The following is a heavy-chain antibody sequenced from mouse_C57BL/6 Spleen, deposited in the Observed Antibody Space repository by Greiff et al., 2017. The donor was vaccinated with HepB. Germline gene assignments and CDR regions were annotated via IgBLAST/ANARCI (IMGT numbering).Heavy chain of an antibody. CDR1: GYTFTDYN. D-gene: IGHD2-12*01. CDR3: ALRTYYREPSPY. V-gene: IGHV1-22*01. J-gene: IGHJ3*01. Sequence: EVQLQQSGPELVKPGASVKMSCKASGYTFTDYNMHWVKQSHGKSLEWIGYINPNNGGTSYNQKFKGKATLTVNKSSSTAYMELRSLTSEDSAVYYCALRTYYREPSPYWGQGTLVTVSA. CDR2: INPNNGGT.